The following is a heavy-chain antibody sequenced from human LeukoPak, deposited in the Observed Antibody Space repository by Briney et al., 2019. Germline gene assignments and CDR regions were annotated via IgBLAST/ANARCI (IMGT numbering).Heavy chain of an antibody. CDR1: GDTFTSYG. V-gene: IGHV1-18*01. CDR3: ARDGTTVTNDY. Sequence: ASVKVSCKASGDTFTSYGFSWVRQAPGQGLEWMGWISTYNGNTNYAQKLQGRVTLTTDTSTSTAYMELRSLRSDDTAVYYCARDGTTVTNDYWGQGTLVTVSS. D-gene: IGHD4-17*01. J-gene: IGHJ4*02. CDR2: ISTYNGNT.